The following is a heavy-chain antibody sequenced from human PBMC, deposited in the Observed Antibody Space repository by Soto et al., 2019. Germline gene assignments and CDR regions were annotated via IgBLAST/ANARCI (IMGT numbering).Heavy chain of an antibody. CDR2: ISSSSSTI. CDR1: GFTFSSYS. V-gene: IGHV3-48*01. J-gene: IGHJ5*02. D-gene: IGHD6-13*01. CDR3: ARGQRYSSSWFRFEFDP. Sequence: GGSLRLSCAASGFTFSSYSMNWVRQAPGKGLEWVSYISSSSSTIYYADSVKGRFTISRDNAKNPLYLQMNSLRAEDTAVYYCARGQRYSSSWFRFEFDPWGQGTLVTVSS.